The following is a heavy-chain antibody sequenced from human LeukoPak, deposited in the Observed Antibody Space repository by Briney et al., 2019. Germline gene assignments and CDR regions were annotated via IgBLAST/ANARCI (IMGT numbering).Heavy chain of an antibody. V-gene: IGHV5-51*01. Sequence: GESLKISCKGSGYSFTTYWIGWVRQMPGKGLEWMAIIYPGDSDTRYSPSFQGQVTISADKSISTAYLQWSSLKASDTAMYYCATRKDYSSSSMSAFDIWGQGTMVTVSS. CDR1: GYSFTTYW. D-gene: IGHD6-6*01. J-gene: IGHJ3*02. CDR2: IYPGDSDT. CDR3: ATRKDYSSSSMSAFDI.